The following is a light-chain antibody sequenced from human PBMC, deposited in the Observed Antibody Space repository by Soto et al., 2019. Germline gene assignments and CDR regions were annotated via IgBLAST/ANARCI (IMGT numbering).Light chain of an antibody. CDR2: DAS. V-gene: IGKV1-33*01. CDR3: QQYRTFPIP. J-gene: IGKJ5*01. CDR1: QDINTY. Sequence: DIKLSQSPSSLSVSVGDRVTITCQTSQDINTYLNWYQQKPGRAPKLLIYDASNLETGVASTFSRGGSGTHFTFTINSLQPEDVGTYYCQQYRTFPIPFGQGTRLEIK.